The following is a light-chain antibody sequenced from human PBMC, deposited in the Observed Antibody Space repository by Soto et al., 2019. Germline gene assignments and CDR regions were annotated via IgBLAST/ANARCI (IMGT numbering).Light chain of an antibody. V-gene: IGKV1-5*03. CDR3: QHYHSDPYT. CDR2: KAS. J-gene: IGKJ2*01. Sequence: DIEMTQSPSTLSVSIGDRVTITCRASQSVGTWLAWYQLKPGKAPNLLIYKASTLESGVPSRFSGSGSGTEVYLSISSQLPADVATFYCQHYHSDPYTFGQGTKLDIK. CDR1: QSVGTW.